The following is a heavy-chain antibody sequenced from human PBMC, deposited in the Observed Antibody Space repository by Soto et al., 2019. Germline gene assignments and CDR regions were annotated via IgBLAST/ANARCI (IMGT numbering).Heavy chain of an antibody. CDR3: ARDIYSYGSVGTPDI. D-gene: IGHD5-18*01. Sequence: GGSLRLSCVASCVSFSSQAMHWVRQAPGKGLEWVAAISNDGNRQLYADSVKDRLTISRDNSRNTLDLQMNNLRTEDTGVYFCARDIYSYGSVGTPDIWGQGT. J-gene: IGHJ3*02. V-gene: IGHV3-30-3*01. CDR2: ISNDGNRQ. CDR1: CVSFSSQA.